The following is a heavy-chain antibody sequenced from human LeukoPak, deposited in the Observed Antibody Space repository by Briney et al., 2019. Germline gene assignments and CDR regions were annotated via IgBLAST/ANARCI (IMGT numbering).Heavy chain of an antibody. D-gene: IGHD3-3*01. CDR1: GFTVSSNY. J-gene: IGHJ4*02. V-gene: IGHV3-66*01. Sequence: GGSLRLSCAASGFTVSSNYMSWVRQAPGKGLEWVSVIYSGGSTYYADSVKGRFTISRDNSKNTLYLQMNSLRAEDTAMYYCARTLSGVVIPDCWGQGTLVTVSS. CDR2: IYSGGST. CDR3: ARTLSGVVIPDC.